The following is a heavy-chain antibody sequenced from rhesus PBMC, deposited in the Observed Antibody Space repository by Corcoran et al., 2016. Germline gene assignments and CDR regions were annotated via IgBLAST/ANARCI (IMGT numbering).Heavy chain of an antibody. D-gene: IGHD6-31*01. Sequence: EVQLVESGGGLAKPGGSLRLSCAASGFTFSNYWMNWVRQAPGTGLEWVSGINSGGSITYSTDSVKGRFTISRDNSKNTLSLQMDSLRAEDTAVYYCAKDEGDSSGWAFDYWGQGVLVTVSS. J-gene: IGHJ4*01. CDR3: AKDEGDSSGWAFDY. V-gene: IGHV3S25*01. CDR2: INSGGSIT. CDR1: GFTFSNYW.